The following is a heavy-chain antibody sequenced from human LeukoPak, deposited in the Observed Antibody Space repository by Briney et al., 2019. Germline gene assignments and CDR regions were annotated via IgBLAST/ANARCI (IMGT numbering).Heavy chain of an antibody. Sequence: GGSLRLSCAASGFTFSSYAMHWVRQAPGKGLEWVAVISYDGSNKYYADSVKGRLTISRDNSKNTLYLQMNSLRAEDTAVYYCARADSSGYGYFDYWGQGTLVTVSS. CDR2: ISYDGSNK. CDR1: GFTFSSYA. D-gene: IGHD3-22*01. CDR3: ARADSSGYGYFDY. J-gene: IGHJ4*02. V-gene: IGHV3-30-3*01.